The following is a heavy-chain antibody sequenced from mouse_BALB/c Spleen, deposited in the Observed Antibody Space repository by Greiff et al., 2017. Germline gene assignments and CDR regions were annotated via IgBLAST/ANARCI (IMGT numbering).Heavy chain of an antibody. CDR2: ISYSGST. V-gene: IGHV3-2*02. CDR1: GYSITSDYA. D-gene: IGHD2-4*01. Sequence: EVKLQESGPGLVKPSQSLSLTCTVTGYSITSDYAWNWIRQFPGNKLEWMGYISYSGSTSYNPSLKSRISITRDTSKNQFFLQLNSVTTEDTATYYCARSDYDYWFAYWGQGTLVTVSA. J-gene: IGHJ3*01. CDR3: ARSDYDYWFAY.